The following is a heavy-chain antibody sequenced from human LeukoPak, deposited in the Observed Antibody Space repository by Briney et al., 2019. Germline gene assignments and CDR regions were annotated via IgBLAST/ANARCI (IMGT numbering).Heavy chain of an antibody. CDR3: ARRSREGYNYFDY. CDR1: EFTFKNYA. V-gene: IGHV3-23*01. D-gene: IGHD5-24*01. CDR2: ISGTGGGT. Sequence: GGSLRLSCAASEFTFKNYAMNWVRQAPGQGLELVSVISGTGGGTYADSVKGRFTISRDNSKNTVYLQMNSLRAEDTAIYYCARRSREGYNYFDYWGQGTLVTVSS. J-gene: IGHJ4*02.